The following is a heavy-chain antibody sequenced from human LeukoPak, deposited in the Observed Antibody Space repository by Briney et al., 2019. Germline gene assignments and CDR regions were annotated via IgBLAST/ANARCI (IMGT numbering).Heavy chain of an antibody. CDR2: IHPSSSAT. V-gene: IGHV5-51*01. CDR1: GDEFDNYW. D-gene: IGHD2-8*01. Sequence: GESLKISCRVSGDEFDNYWIGWVRHMSGEGLQWVAIIHPSSSATHHSPSFQGRVSISADKAITTAYLQWNSLRTSDTAIYFCARRAHVAQLGVDWFDPWGQGTLVTVSS. CDR3: ARRAHVAQLGVDWFDP. J-gene: IGHJ5*02.